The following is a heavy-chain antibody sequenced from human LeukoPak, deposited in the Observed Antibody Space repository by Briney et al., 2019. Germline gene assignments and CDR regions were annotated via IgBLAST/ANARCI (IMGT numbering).Heavy chain of an antibody. V-gene: IGHV3-66*01. CDR3: ARARTYSSGWWYYFDY. CDR2: LYSGSST. D-gene: IGHD6-19*01. Sequence: PGGSLRLSCAASGFTVSSNYMSWVRQAPGKGLEWVSILYSGSSTYYADSVKGRFTISRDTSRNTLYLQMNSLRAEDTAIYYCARARTYSSGWWYYFDYWGQGTLVTVSS. J-gene: IGHJ4*02. CDR1: GFTVSSNY.